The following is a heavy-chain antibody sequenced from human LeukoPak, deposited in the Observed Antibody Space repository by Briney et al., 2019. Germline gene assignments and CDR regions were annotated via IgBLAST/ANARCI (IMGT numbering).Heavy chain of an antibody. CDR2: IATDGSFA. D-gene: IGHD5-12*01. Sequence: GTSLRLSCAASGFTFSSYGMHWVRQAPGKGLEWLAGIATDGSFAYYADSVKGRFTLSRDNSKNTLYLQMNSLRAEDTAVYYCACPGYSGYDRHYYFDYWGQGTLVTVSS. CDR1: GFTFSSYG. CDR3: ACPGYSGYDRHYYFDY. V-gene: IGHV3-30*03. J-gene: IGHJ4*02.